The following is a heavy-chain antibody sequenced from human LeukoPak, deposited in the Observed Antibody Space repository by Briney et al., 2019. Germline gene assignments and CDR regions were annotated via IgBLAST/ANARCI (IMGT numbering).Heavy chain of an antibody. Sequence: GGSLRLSCAASGFTFSTYWMHWVRRGPGKGLVWVSRTNPDGSSTSYADSVKGRFTISRYNAKNTEYLQMNSLRAEDTAVYCCARDSADISVWGKGTTVTVSS. V-gene: IGHV3-74*01. CDR3: ARDSADISV. CDR1: GFTFSTYW. J-gene: IGHJ6*04. D-gene: IGHD5-12*01. CDR2: TNPDGSST.